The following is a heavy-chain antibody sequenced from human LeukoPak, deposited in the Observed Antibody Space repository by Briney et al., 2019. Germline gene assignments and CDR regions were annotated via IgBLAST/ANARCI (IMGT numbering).Heavy chain of an antibody. CDR3: ARGFSYASDY. CDR1: GYTFTINY. CDR2: INPSGGST. J-gene: IGHJ4*02. D-gene: IGHD5-18*01. Sequence: GASVKVSCKASGYTFTINYMHWVRQAPGQGLEWMGLINPSGGSTSYAQKFRGRVTMTRDTSTSTAYMELSSLRHDDTAVYYCARGFSYASDYWGQGTLVTVSS. V-gene: IGHV1-46*01.